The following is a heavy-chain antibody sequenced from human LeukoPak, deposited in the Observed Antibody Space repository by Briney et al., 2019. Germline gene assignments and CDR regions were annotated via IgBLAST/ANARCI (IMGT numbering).Heavy chain of an antibody. CDR2: IIPIFGTA. CDR3: SYDFWSGYYPSC. CDR1: GGTFSSYA. J-gene: IGHJ4*02. D-gene: IGHD3-3*01. Sequence: GASVKVSCKASGGTFSSYAISWVRQAPGQGLEWMGVIIPIFGTANYAQKFQGRVTITADESTSTAYMELSSLRSEDPAVYYCSYDFWSGYYPSCWGQGTLVTVSS. V-gene: IGHV1-69*01.